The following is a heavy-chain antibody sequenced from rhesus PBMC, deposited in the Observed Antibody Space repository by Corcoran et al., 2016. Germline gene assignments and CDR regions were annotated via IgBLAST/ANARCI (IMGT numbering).Heavy chain of an antibody. V-gene: IGHV4S10*01. D-gene: IGHD3-3*01. J-gene: IGHJ6*01. CDR3: ARGLYYNFWSVYYSSGLDS. Sequence: QVQLQESGPGVVKPSETLSLTCAVSGGSISDSYRWSWVRQPPGKGLGWRGYIYGSSPTTNYHPSLKSRVTISKDTSKNQFSLKLSSVTAADTAVYYCARGLYYNFWSVYYSSGLDSWGQGVVVTVSS. CDR2: IYGSSPTT. CDR1: GGSISDSYR.